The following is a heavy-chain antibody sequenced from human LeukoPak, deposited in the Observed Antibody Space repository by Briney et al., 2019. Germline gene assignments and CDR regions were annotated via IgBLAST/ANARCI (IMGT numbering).Heavy chain of an antibody. CDR2: INDSGSS. Sequence: SETLSLTCAVYGGSFSGHYWSWIRQPPGKGLEWIGEINDSGSSNYNSSLKSRVTISVDKSKNLFSLKLSSVTAADTAVYYCATLTTVTTLDYWGQGTLVTVSS. J-gene: IGHJ4*02. CDR1: GGSFSGHY. CDR3: ATLTTVTTLDY. V-gene: IGHV4-34*01. D-gene: IGHD4-17*01.